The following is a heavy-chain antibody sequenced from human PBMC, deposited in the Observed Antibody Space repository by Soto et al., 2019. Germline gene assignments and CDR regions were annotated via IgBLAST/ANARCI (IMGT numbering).Heavy chain of an antibody. CDR1: GFTFSSYG. Sequence: PGGSLRLSCAASGFTFSSYGMHWVRQAPGKGLEWVAVISYDGSNKYYADSVKGRFTISRDNSKNTLYLQMNSLRAEDTAVYYCAKDRSAVAGLYYYYGMDVWGQGTTVTVSS. J-gene: IGHJ6*02. D-gene: IGHD6-19*01. CDR2: ISYDGSNK. CDR3: AKDRSAVAGLYYYYGMDV. V-gene: IGHV3-30*18.